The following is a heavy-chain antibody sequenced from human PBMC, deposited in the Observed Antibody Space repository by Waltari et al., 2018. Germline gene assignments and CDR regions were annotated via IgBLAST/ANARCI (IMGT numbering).Heavy chain of an antibody. CDR3: TTDAYYYYGMDV. CDR1: GFTFSNAW. CDR2: IKSKTDGGTT. J-gene: IGHJ6*02. V-gene: IGHV3-15*01. Sequence: EVQLVESGGGLVKPGGSLRLSCAASGFTFSNAWMSWVRQAPGKGLEWVGRIKSKTDGGTTDDAAPVKGRFTISRDDSKNTLYLQMNSLKTEDTAVYYCTTDAYYYYGMDVWGQGTTVTVSS.